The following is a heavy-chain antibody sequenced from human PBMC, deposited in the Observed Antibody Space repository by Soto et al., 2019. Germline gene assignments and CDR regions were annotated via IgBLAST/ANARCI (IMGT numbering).Heavy chain of an antibody. J-gene: IGHJ3*01. CDR2: ISFNSGSI. CDR3: ARDIEENQVLYDPLDF. V-gene: IGHV3-9*01. D-gene: IGHD2-2*01. Sequence: GGSLRLSCVASGFTFDDYAMHWVRQAPGKGLEWVSGISFNSGSIGYAESVKGRFTISRDNARNSLYLQMNSLRAEDTALYYCARDIEENQVLYDPLDFWGQGTMVTVSS. CDR1: GFTFDDYA.